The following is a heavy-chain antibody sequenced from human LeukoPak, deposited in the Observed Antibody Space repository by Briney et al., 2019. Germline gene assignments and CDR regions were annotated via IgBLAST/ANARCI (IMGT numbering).Heavy chain of an antibody. D-gene: IGHD1-26*01. CDR1: GGTFSSYA. CDR2: IIPIFGTA. J-gene: IGHJ5*02. CDR3: ARDPRRPSRPRGNNWFDP. Sequence: GASVKVSCKASGGTFSSYAISWVRQAPGQGLEWMGGIIPIFGTANYAQKFQGKVTITADKSTSTAYMELSSLRSEDTAVYYCARDPRRPSRPRGNNWFDPWGQGTLVTVSS. V-gene: IGHV1-69*06.